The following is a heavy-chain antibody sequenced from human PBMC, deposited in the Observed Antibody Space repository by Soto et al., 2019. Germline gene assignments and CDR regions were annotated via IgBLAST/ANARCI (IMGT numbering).Heavy chain of an antibody. D-gene: IGHD4-17*01. Sequence: ASVKVSCKASGYTFTSYDINWVRQATGQGLEWMGWMNPNSGNTGYAQKFQGRVTMTRNTSISTAYMELSSLRSEDTAVYYCARWRRVTTDYYYGMDAWGQGTTVTVSS. V-gene: IGHV1-8*01. CDR3: ARWRRVTTDYYYGMDA. J-gene: IGHJ6*02. CDR2: MNPNSGNT. CDR1: GYTFTSYD.